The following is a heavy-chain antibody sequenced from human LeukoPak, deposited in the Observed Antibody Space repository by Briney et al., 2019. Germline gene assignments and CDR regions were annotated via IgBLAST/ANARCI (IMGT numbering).Heavy chain of an antibody. V-gene: IGHV3-33*01. CDR2: IWYDGSEK. D-gene: IGHD2-15*01. CDR1: GLTFSSYG. J-gene: IGHJ6*02. CDR3: ARDLRGAYYYYYGMDV. Sequence: GSLRLSCAASGLTFSSYGMHWVRQAPGKGLEWVAVIWYDGSEKYYVDSVKGRFTISRDNAKNSLYLQMNSLRAEDTAVYYCARDLRGAYYYYYGMDVWGQGTTVTVSS.